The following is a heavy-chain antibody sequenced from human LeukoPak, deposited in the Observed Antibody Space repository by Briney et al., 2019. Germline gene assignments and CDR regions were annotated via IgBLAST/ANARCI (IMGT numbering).Heavy chain of an antibody. D-gene: IGHD3-16*01. J-gene: IGHJ4*02. CDR1: GRSISSDRFY. CDR2: IKSSNT. Sequence: SETLSLTCTLSGRSISSDRFYWTWVPQPAGKRPGWIGRIKSSNTNYNPSLKSRVNISVDTSTNQFSLKLSSLTAADTAVYYCARVPDWTYVPDYWGQGALVTVSS. CDR3: ARVPDWTYVPDY. V-gene: IGHV4-61*02.